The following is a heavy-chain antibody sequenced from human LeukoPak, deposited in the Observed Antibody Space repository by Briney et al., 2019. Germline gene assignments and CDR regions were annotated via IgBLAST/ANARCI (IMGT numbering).Heavy chain of an antibody. Sequence: GESLKISCKGSGYSFTSYWIGWVRQMPGKGLEWMGVIYPGDSDTRYSPSSQGQVTISAESISTAYLQWSNLKASDTAMYYCARLLGGGFDYWGQGTLVTVSS. J-gene: IGHJ4*02. CDR3: ARLLGGGFDY. V-gene: IGHV5-51*01. CDR2: IYPGDSDT. CDR1: GYSFTSYW.